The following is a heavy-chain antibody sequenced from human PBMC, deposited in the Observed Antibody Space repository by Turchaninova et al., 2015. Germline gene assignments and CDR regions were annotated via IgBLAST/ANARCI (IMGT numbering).Heavy chain of an antibody. CDR3: GRLYYYSSGDRHYNFYYMDV. D-gene: IGHD3-22*01. CDR1: GCSLPNPF. CDR2: IYYLGST. Sequence: QVQLQESGPGLVKPSESLSLPCAVRGCSLPNPFGSWIPPPPGRGLEWIGYIYYLGSTIYNPSLKRRVTMSIDTSKNQFSLKLSSVTAADTAVYYCGRLYYYSSGDRHYNFYYMDVWGTGTTVAVAS. J-gene: IGHJ6*03. V-gene: IGHV4-59*08.